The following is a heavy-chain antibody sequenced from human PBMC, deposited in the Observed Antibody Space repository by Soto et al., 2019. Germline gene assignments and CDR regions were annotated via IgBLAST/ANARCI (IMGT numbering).Heavy chain of an antibody. CDR1: GDSASSSGAA. CDR2: TYYRSQWYF. J-gene: IGHJ5*02. D-gene: IGHD2-15*01. V-gene: IGHV6-1*01. CDR3: ARSFSKGGGSCYAGCNWFDP. Sequence: SQALSLTCAISGDSASSSGAAWNWIRQSPSRGLEWLGRTYYRSQWYFDYAVSVRSRMTINPDTSKNHFSLQLNSVTPEDTAVYYCARSFSKGGGSCYAGCNWFDPWGQGTLVTVSS.